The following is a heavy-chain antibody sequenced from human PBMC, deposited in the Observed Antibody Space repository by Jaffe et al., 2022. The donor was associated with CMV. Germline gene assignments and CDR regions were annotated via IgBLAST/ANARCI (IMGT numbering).Heavy chain of an antibody. CDR1: GFTFSSYG. CDR3: ARGVGRNYFDY. Sequence: QVQLVESGGGVVQPGRSLRLSCAASGFTFSSYGMHWVRQAPGKGLEWVAVIWYDGSNKYYADSVKGRFTISRDNSKNTLYLQMNSLRAEDTAVYYCARGVGRNYFDYWGQGTLVTVSS. V-gene: IGHV3-33*01. CDR2: IWYDGSNK. D-gene: IGHD2-15*01. J-gene: IGHJ4*02.